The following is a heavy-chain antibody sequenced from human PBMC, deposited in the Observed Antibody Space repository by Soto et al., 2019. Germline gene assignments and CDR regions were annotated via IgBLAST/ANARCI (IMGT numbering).Heavy chain of an antibody. CDR2: ISGSGGST. CDR1: GFTFSSYA. V-gene: IGHV3-23*01. Sequence: GGSLRLSCAASGFTFSSYAMSWVRQAPGKGLEWVSAISGSGGSTYYADSVKGRFTISRDNYKNPLYLQMNSLRAEDTAAYYCANDHITPSGWNFDYWGQGTLVTVSS. D-gene: IGHD6-19*01. CDR3: ANDHITPSGWNFDY. J-gene: IGHJ4*02.